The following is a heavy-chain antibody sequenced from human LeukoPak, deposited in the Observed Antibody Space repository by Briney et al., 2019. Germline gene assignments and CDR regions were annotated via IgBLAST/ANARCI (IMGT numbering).Heavy chain of an antibody. CDR3: ARQGTVATDW. D-gene: IGHD4-23*01. CDR2: IYYDGTNK. V-gene: IGHV3-33*01. J-gene: IGHJ4*02. Sequence: PGGSLRLSCAASGFIFSNYGMHWVRQAPGKGLEWVALIYYDGTNKYYADSVKGRFTISRDNSKNTLFLQMNSLRVEDTAVYYCARQGTVATDWWGQGTLVTVSS. CDR1: GFIFSNYG.